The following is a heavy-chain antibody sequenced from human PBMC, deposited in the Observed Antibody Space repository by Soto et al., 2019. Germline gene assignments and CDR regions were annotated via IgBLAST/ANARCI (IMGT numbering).Heavy chain of an antibody. CDR1: GGSISSSSYY. Sequence: SETLSLTCTVSGGSISSSSYYWGWIRQPPGKGLEWIGSIYYSGSTYYNPSLKSRVTISVDTSKNQFSLKLSSVTAADTAVYYCAPLSRIFGVVINDDAFDIWGQGTMVTVSS. V-gene: IGHV4-39*01. J-gene: IGHJ3*02. CDR2: IYYSGST. CDR3: APLSRIFGVVINDDAFDI. D-gene: IGHD3-3*01.